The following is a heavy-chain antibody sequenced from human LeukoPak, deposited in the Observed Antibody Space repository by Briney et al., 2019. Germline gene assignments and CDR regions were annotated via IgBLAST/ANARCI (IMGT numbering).Heavy chain of an antibody. CDR2: IYYSGST. D-gene: IGHD3-10*01. CDR1: GGSISSYY. CDR3: ARDRTYYYGSGKEGDWFDP. V-gene: IGHV4-59*01. Sequence: SETLSLTCTVSGGSISSYYWSWLRQPSGKGLEWIGYIYYSGSTNYNPSLKSRVTISVDTSKNQFSLKLSSVTAADTAVYYCARDRTYYYGSGKEGDWFDPWGQGTLVTVSS. J-gene: IGHJ5*02.